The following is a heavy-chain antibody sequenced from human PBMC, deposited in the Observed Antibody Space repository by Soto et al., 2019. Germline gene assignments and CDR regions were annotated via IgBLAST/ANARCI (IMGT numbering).Heavy chain of an antibody. CDR1: GFTFSGYA. Sequence: GGSLRLSCAASGFTFSGYAMSWVRQAPGKGLEWVSAISGSGGSTYYADSVKGRFTISRDNSKNTLYLQMNSLRAEDTAVYYCAKERASGYDSVNWFDPWGQGTLVTVSS. J-gene: IGHJ5*02. D-gene: IGHD5-12*01. CDR2: ISGSGGST. CDR3: AKERASGYDSVNWFDP. V-gene: IGHV3-23*01.